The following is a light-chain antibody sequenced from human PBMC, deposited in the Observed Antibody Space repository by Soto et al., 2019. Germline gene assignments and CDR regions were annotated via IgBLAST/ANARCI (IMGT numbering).Light chain of an antibody. CDR3: SSYTTSSTRV. J-gene: IGLJ2*01. CDR2: DVS. CDR1: NSDVGGYNY. V-gene: IGLV2-14*03. Sequence: QSALTQPASVSGSPGQSITISCTGTNSDVGGYNYVSWYQHHPGEAPKLMIYDVSNRPSGVSNRFSGSKSGNTASLTISGLQAEDEADYYCSSYTTSSTRVFGGGTKLTVL.